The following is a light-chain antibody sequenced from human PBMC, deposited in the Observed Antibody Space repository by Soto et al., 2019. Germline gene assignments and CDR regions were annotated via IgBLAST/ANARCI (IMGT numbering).Light chain of an antibody. J-gene: IGLJ2*01. Sequence: SVLTQPASVSGSPEQSITISCTGTSSDVGGYNYVSWYQQHPGKAPKLMIYDVSNRPSGVSNRFSGSKSGNTASLTISGLQAEDEADYYCSSYTSSSTLDVVFGGGTKVTV. CDR3: SSYTSSSTLDVV. V-gene: IGLV2-14*01. CDR2: DVS. CDR1: SSDVGGYNY.